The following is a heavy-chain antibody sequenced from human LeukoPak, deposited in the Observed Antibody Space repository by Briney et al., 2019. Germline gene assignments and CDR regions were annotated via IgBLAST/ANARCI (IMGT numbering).Heavy chain of an antibody. Sequence: GGSLRLSCAASGFTVSSNYMSWVRQAPGKGLEWVSVIYSGGSTYYADSVKGRFTISGDNSKNTLYLQMNSLRAEDTAVYYCARVATGWGVDYFDHWGQGTLVTVSS. J-gene: IGHJ4*02. V-gene: IGHV3-53*01. CDR3: ARVATGWGVDYFDH. CDR1: GFTVSSNY. D-gene: IGHD3-9*01. CDR2: IYSGGST.